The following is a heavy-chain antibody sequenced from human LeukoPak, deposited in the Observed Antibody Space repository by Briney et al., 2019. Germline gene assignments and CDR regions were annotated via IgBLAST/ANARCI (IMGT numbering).Heavy chain of an antibody. D-gene: IGHD6-13*01. CDR2: IKQDGSET. CDR3: ARFIASPGPDAFDI. V-gene: IGHV3-7*01. J-gene: IGHJ3*02. CDR1: GFTSGSYW. Sequence: GGSLRLSCAASGFTSGSYWMSWVRQAPGKGLEWVANIKQDGSETYYLDSVKGRFTVSRDNAQNSLYLQMNSLRADETAVYFCARFIASPGPDAFDIWGQGTLVTVSS.